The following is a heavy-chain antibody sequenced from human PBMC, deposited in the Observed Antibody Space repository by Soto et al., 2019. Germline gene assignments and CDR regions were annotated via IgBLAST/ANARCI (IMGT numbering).Heavy chain of an antibody. Sequence: SETLSLTCTVSGGSVISGSHYLFVIRQPPGKGLELIGNIYYSGSTKYNPSLKSRVTISVDRSRNHFSLNLRSVTTADTALYYCARDTSYDFWSGYVGFDPWGQGTLVTVSS. CDR1: GGSVISGSHY. CDR3: ARDTSYDFWSGYVGFDP. V-gene: IGHV4-61*03. CDR2: IYYSGST. D-gene: IGHD3-3*01. J-gene: IGHJ5*02.